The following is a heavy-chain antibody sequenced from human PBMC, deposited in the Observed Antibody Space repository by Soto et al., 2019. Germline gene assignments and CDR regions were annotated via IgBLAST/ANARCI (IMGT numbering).Heavy chain of an antibody. J-gene: IGHJ4*02. CDR2: ASGSGGVK. D-gene: IGHD6-13*01. V-gene: IGHV3-11*01. CDR1: GFTFSDYY. CDR3: ARLGSIAAAGTPDY. Sequence: PGGSLRLSCAASGFTFSDYYMSWFRQAPEKGLEWVPYASGSGGVKLYADSVKGRFTISRDNAKNSLYLQLNSLRADDTAVYYCARLGSIAAAGTPDYWGQGTLVTVSS.